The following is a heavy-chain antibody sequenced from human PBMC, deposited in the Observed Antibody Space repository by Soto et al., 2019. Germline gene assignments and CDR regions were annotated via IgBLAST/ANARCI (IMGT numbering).Heavy chain of an antibody. CDR3: ASSPRMVRGGNWFDP. Sequence: GASVKVSCKSSGYTFTSYAMRWARQAPGQRLEWMGWINAGNGNTKYSQKFQGRVTITRDTSASTAYMELSSLRSEDTAVYYCASSPRMVRGGNWFDPWGQGTLVTVSS. CDR2: INAGNGNT. D-gene: IGHD3-10*01. CDR1: GYTFTSYA. V-gene: IGHV1-3*01. J-gene: IGHJ5*02.